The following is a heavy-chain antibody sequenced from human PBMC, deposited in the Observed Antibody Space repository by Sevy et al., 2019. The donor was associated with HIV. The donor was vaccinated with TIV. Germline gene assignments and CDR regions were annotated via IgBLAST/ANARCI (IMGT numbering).Heavy chain of an antibody. D-gene: IGHD3-16*02. Sequence: GGSLRLSCAASGFTFSSYWMSWVRQAPGKGLEWVANIKQDGSEKYYVDSVKGRFTISRDNAKNSLYLRMNSLRAEDTAVYYCAREALTAYYDYVWGSYRPDAFDIWGQGTMVTVSS. J-gene: IGHJ3*02. V-gene: IGHV3-7*01. CDR1: GFTFSSYW. CDR2: IKQDGSEK. CDR3: AREALTAYYDYVWGSYRPDAFDI.